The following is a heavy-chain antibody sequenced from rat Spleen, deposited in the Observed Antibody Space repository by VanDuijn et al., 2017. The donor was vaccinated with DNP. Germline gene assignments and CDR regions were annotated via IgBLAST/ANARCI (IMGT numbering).Heavy chain of an antibody. D-gene: IGHD1-11*01. V-gene: IGHV3-1*01. Sequence: EVQLQESGPGLLKPSQSLSLTCSVTGYSITSNYWGGIRKFPGNKMEGIGHISYIGKTNYNPSSKSRISITRDTSKNQFFLQLNSVTTEDTGTYYCARSAEGIVGAHWGQGTLVTVSS. CDR3: ARSAEGIVGAH. J-gene: IGHJ3*01. CDR1: GYSITSNY. CDR2: ISYIGKT.